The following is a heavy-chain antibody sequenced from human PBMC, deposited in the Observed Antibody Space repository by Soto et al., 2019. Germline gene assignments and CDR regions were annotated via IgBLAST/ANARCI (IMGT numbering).Heavy chain of an antibody. D-gene: IGHD4-17*01. CDR1: GFTFSGSA. V-gene: IGHV3-73*01. J-gene: IGHJ6*02. CDR3: TRRGREVTTHYYYGMDV. Sequence: GGSLRLSCAASGFTFSGSAMHWVRQASGKGLEWVGRIRSKANSYATAYAASVKDRFTISRDDSKNTAYLQMNSLKTEDTAVYYCTRRGREVTTHYYYGMDVWGQGTTVTVSS. CDR2: IRSKANSYAT.